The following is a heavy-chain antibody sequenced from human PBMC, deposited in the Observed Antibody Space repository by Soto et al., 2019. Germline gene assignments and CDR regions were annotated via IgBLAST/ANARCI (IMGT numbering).Heavy chain of an antibody. CDR3: ARDGCSGGSCYYYYYGMDV. V-gene: IGHV1-2*02. CDR1: GYTFTGYY. J-gene: IGHJ6*02. D-gene: IGHD2-15*01. Sequence: ASLKVSCKASGYTFTGYYIHWGRQAPGQGLEWMGWINPNSGGTNYAQKFQGRVTMTRDTSISTAYMELSRLRSDDTAVYYCARDGCSGGSCYYYYYGMDVWGQGTTVTVSS. CDR2: INPNSGGT.